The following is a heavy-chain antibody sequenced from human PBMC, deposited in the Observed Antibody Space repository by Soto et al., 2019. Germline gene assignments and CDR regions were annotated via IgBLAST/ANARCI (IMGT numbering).Heavy chain of an antibody. CDR2: ISGSGGSA. J-gene: IGHJ4*02. Sequence: GGSLRLSCAASGFTFSSYAMSWVRQAPGKGLEWVSAISGSGGSAYYADSVKGRFTISRDNSKNTLYLQMNSLRAEDTAVYYCAKSNAMVYADLGDYWGQGTLVTVSS. V-gene: IGHV3-23*01. CDR1: GFTFSSYA. D-gene: IGHD2-8*01. CDR3: AKSNAMVYADLGDY.